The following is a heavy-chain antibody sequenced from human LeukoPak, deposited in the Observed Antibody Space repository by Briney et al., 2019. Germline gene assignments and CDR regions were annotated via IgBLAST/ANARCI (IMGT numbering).Heavy chain of an antibody. CDR1: GFTVSSNY. Sequence: PGGSLRLSCAASGFTVSSNYMSWVRQAPGKGLEWVSVIYSGGSTYYADSVKGRFTISRDNSKNTLYLQMNGLRAEDTAVYYCASSTTGTFDYWGQGTLVTVSS. J-gene: IGHJ4*02. V-gene: IGHV3-66*02. D-gene: IGHD1-1*01. CDR3: ASSTTGTFDY. CDR2: IYSGGST.